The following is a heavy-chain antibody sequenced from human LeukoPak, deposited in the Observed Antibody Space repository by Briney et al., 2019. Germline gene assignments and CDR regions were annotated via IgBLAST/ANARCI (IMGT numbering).Heavy chain of an antibody. CDR1: GGSISTHY. Sequence: SETLSLTCTVSGGSISTHYWSWIRQPPGRGLEWIGYIYHTGSTNLHPSLKSRVTISVDTSKNQFSLKLSSVTAADTAVYYCARRGVSGSWYSFDYWGQGTLITVSS. D-gene: IGHD6-13*01. V-gene: IGHV4-59*11. CDR2: IYHTGST. CDR3: ARRGVSGSWYSFDY. J-gene: IGHJ4*02.